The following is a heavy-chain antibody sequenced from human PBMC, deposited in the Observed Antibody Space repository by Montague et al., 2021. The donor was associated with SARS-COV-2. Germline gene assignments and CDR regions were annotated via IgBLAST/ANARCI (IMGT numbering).Heavy chain of an antibody. Sequence: CAISGDSVSSNSAAWNWIRQSPSRGLEWLGRTYYRSKWYYEYAVSLKRRITINPDTSKNQFSLQVKSMTPEDTAVYYCALAVAGRGGYDYWGQGTLVTVSS. J-gene: IGHJ4*02. D-gene: IGHD6-19*01. CDR3: ALAVAGRGGYDY. CDR1: GDSVSSNSAA. V-gene: IGHV6-1*01. CDR2: TYYRSKWYY.